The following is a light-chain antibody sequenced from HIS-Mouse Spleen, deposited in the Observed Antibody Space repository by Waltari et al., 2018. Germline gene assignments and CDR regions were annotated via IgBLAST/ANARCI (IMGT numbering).Light chain of an antibody. CDR1: ALPKKY. V-gene: IGLV3-10*01. Sequence: SYELTQPPSVSVSPGQTARITCSGDALPKKYAYWYQQKEGQAPVLVIDEDSKRPSGIPERFSGSSSGTMATLTISEAQVEDEADYYCYSTDSSGNHRVFGGGTKLTVL. J-gene: IGLJ2*01. CDR2: EDS. CDR3: YSTDSSGNHRV.